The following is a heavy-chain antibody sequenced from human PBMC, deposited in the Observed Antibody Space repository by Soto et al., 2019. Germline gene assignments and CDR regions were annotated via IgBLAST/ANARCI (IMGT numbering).Heavy chain of an antibody. CDR3: GRYGITATFDY. CDR2: IKEDGSEK. J-gene: IGHJ4*02. V-gene: IGHV3-7*03. CDR1: GFTFSAYW. Sequence: RRLSCAASGFTFSAYWMNWVRQAPGKGLEWVATIKEDGSEKYYVDSVRGRFTISRDNAKNSLYLQMDSLRAEDTAVYYCGRYGITATFDYWGQGTLVTVSS. D-gene: IGHD1-7*01.